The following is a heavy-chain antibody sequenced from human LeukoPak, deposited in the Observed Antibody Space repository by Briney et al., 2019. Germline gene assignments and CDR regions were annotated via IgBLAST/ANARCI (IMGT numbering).Heavy chain of an antibody. J-gene: IGHJ6*02. CDR2: IFPIDSET. CDR1: GYSFSSDW. D-gene: IGHD2-15*01. CDR3: TRGCSGGSCSRDAMDV. V-gene: IGHV5-51*01. Sequence: GASLKISCKASGYSFSSDWIAWVRQMPGKGLEWMGIIFPIDSETTYSPSFQGQVTISADKSISTAYLQWSSLKASDTAMYYCTRGCSGGSCSRDAMDVWGQGTMVTVSS.